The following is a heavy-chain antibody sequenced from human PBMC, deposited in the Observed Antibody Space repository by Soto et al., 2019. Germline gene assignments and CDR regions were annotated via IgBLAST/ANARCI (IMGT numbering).Heavy chain of an antibody. CDR2: ISSSGSTI. D-gene: IGHD5-18*01. V-gene: IGHV3-11*01. CDR3: AREWAAMASRTSDY. CDR1: GFTFSDYY. J-gene: IGHJ4*02. Sequence: PGGSLRLSCAASGFTFSDYYMSWIRQAPGKGLEWVSYISSSGSTIYYADSVKGRFTISRDNAKNSLYLQMNSLRAEDTAVYYCAREWAAMASRTSDYWGQGTLVTVSS.